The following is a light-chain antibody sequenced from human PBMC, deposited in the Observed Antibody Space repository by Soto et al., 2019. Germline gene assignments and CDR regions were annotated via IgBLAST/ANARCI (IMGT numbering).Light chain of an antibody. Sequence: QSALTQPASVSGFPGQSNTISCTGTSSDIGGYDYVSWYQQHPGKAPKLIIYDVSGRPSGVSNRFSGSKSANTASLTISGLQAEDEADYHCSSYTSTSAPYVFGTGTKVTVL. J-gene: IGLJ1*01. CDR1: SSDIGGYDY. CDR3: SSYTSTSAPYV. CDR2: DVS. V-gene: IGLV2-14*03.